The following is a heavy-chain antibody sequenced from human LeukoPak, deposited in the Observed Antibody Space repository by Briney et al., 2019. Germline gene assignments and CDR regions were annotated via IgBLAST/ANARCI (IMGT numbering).Heavy chain of an antibody. CDR3: AKVGGTTQWAFDI. D-gene: IGHD4-17*01. CDR1: GFTFSGSA. V-gene: IGHV3-73*01. Sequence: GGSLKLSCAVSGFTFSGSAMHWVRQASGKGLEWVGRIRSKANNYATTYAASVKGRFTISRDDSKNTLYLQMNSLRAEDTAVYYCAKVGGTTQWAFDIWGQGTMVTVSS. J-gene: IGHJ3*02. CDR2: IRSKANNYAT.